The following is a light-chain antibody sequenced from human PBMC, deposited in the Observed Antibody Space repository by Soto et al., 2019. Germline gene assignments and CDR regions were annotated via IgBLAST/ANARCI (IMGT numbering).Light chain of an antibody. CDR1: QSVSSSY. V-gene: IGKV3-20*01. Sequence: ESVFTQSPGTLSLSPGDRAPLSRRASQSVSSSYLAWYQQKPGQAPRLLIYAASDRSTGVPARFSGSGSGTEFTLTINSLQSEDFAVYYCQQYAQRWTFGQGTKV. CDR3: QQYAQRWT. J-gene: IGKJ1*01. CDR2: AAS.